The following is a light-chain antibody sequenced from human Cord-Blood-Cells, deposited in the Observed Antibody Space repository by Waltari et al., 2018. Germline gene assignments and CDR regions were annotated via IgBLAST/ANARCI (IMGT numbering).Light chain of an antibody. V-gene: IGLV3-25*02. CDR3: QSADSSGTYYV. Sequence: SYELTQPPSVSVSTGQTARITRPGDVLPKQYAYWYQQKPGQAPVLVIYKDSERPSGIPERFSGSSSGTTVTLTISGVQAEDEADYYCQSADSSGTYYVFGTGTKVTVL. CDR2: KDS. CDR1: VLPKQY. J-gene: IGLJ1*01.